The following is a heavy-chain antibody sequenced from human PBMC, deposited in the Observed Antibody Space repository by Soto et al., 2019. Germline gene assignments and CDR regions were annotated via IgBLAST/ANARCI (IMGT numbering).Heavy chain of an antibody. CDR3: ASTAPRVPYSSSWYEAGY. Sequence: ASVKVSCKASGGTFSSYAISWVRQAPGQGLEWMGGTIPIFGTANYAQKFQGRVTITADESTSTAYMELSSLRSEDTAVYYCASTAPRVPYSSSWYEAGYWGQGTLVTVSS. V-gene: IGHV1-69*13. D-gene: IGHD6-13*01. J-gene: IGHJ4*02. CDR2: TIPIFGTA. CDR1: GGTFSSYA.